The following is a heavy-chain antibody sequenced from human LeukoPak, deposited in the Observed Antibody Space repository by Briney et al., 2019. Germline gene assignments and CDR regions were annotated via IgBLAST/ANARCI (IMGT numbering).Heavy chain of an antibody. Sequence: GGSLRLSCAASGFTFSSYAMHWVRQAPGKGLEWVAVISYDGSNKYYADSVKGRFTISRDNSKNTLYLQMNSLRDEDTAVYYCATLTTTVTPWGQGTLVTVSS. CDR2: ISYDGSNK. D-gene: IGHD4-17*01. V-gene: IGHV3-30*04. J-gene: IGHJ5*02. CDR1: GFTFSSYA. CDR3: ATLTTTVTP.